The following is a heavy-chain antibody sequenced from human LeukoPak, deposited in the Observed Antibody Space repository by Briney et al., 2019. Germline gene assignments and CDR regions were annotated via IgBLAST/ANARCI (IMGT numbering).Heavy chain of an antibody. J-gene: IGHJ4*02. CDR1: GFTFSSYG. CDR2: IWYDGSNK. CDR3: ARGGADYYDSSKLDY. V-gene: IGHV3-33*01. D-gene: IGHD3-22*01. Sequence: PGRSLRLSCAASGFTFSSYGMHWVRQAPGKGLEWVAVIWYDGSNKYYADSVKGRFTISRDNSKNTLYLQMNSLRAEDTAVYYCARGGADYYDSSKLDYWGQGTLVTVSS.